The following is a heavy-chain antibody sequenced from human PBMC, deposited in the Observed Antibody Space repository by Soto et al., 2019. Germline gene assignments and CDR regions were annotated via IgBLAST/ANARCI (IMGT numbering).Heavy chain of an antibody. CDR2: IYSGGST. D-gene: IGHD6-19*01. Sequence: EVQLVESGGGLVKPGGSLRLSCAASGFTFSSNYMSWVRQAPGKGLEWVSVIYSGGSTYYADSVKGRFTISRDNSKNTLYLQMNSLRAEDTAVYYCHGSGWYGGRYYFDYWGQGTLVTVSS. CDR1: GFTFSSNY. V-gene: IGHV3-66*01. J-gene: IGHJ4*02. CDR3: HGSGWYGGRYYFDY.